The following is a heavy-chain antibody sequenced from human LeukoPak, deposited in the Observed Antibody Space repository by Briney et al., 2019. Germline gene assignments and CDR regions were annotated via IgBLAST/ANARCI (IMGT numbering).Heavy chain of an antibody. CDR3: ARDNWNYGSSMDV. V-gene: IGHV4-59*01. Sequence: SETLSLTCTVSGGSISSYYWSWIRQPPGKGLEWIGYIYYSGSTNYNPSLKSRVTISVGTSENQFSLKLSSVTAADTAVYYCARDNWNYGSSMDVWGQGTTVTVSS. D-gene: IGHD1-7*01. CDR2: IYYSGST. CDR1: GGSISSYY. J-gene: IGHJ6*02.